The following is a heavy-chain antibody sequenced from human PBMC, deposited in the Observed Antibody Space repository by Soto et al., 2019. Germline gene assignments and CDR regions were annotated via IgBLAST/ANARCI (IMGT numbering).Heavy chain of an antibody. Sequence: EVQLVESGGGLVQPGRSLRLSCAASGFTFDDYAMNWVRQAPGKGLEWVAGISWNSGSIGYADSVKGRFTISRDNAKNSLYLQMNSLRAEDTDLYYGAKTSIAGRRGVMDVWGQGPTVTVSS. D-gene: IGHD6-6*01. CDR1: GFTFDDYA. V-gene: IGHV3-9*01. CDR2: ISWNSGSI. CDR3: AKTSIAGRRGVMDV. J-gene: IGHJ6*02.